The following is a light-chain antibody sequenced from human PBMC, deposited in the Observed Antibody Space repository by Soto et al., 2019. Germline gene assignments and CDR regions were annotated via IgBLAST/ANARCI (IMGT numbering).Light chain of an antibody. CDR1: SSDFGTYNY. CDR3: SSYTSSSTYV. CDR2: EVS. Sequence: QSALTQPASVSVSPGQSITISCTGTSSDFGTYNYVSWYQLHPGKAPKLIVYEVSNRPSGVSNRFSGFKSGNTASLTISGLQAEDEADYYCSSYTSSSTYVFGTGTKLTVL. J-gene: IGLJ1*01. V-gene: IGLV2-14*01.